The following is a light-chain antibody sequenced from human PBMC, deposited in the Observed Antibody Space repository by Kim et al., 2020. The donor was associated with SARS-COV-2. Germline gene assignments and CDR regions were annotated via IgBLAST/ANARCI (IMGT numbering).Light chain of an antibody. CDR2: AAS. Sequence: SASVGDRVTITCRASQGISKDLAWYQQKPGHAPKLLIFAASARQSGVPTRFSGSGSGTDFTLTISSLQPEDVATYYCQKYNGAPWTFGQGTKVEI. J-gene: IGKJ1*01. CDR1: QGISKD. CDR3: QKYNGAPWT. V-gene: IGKV1-27*01.